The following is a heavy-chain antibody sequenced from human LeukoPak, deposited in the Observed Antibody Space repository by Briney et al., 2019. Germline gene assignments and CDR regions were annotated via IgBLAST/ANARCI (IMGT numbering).Heavy chain of an antibody. CDR2: ISYDGSVE. CDR1: GFSFNSFG. J-gene: IGHJ4*02. CDR3: ARVLHKRNYDSSGYYGY. Sequence: GGSLRLSCAASGFSFNSFGMNWVRQAPGQGLEWVAIISYDGSVEFYADSVKGRFTISRDNAKNSLSLQMNSLRAEDTAVYYCARVLHKRNYDSSGYYGYWGQGTLVTVSS. V-gene: IGHV3-30*03. D-gene: IGHD3-22*01.